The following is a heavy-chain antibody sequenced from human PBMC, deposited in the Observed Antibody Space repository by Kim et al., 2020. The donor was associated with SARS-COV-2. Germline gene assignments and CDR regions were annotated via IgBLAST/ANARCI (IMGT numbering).Heavy chain of an antibody. J-gene: IGHJ4*02. V-gene: IGHV3-23*01. CDR2: GAAT. CDR3: AKTGQLDY. Sequence: GAATNYADSGRGRFNISRDNSKNTLSLQMSSLRAEDTALYYCAKTGQLDYWGQGTLVTVSS. D-gene: IGHD6-13*01.